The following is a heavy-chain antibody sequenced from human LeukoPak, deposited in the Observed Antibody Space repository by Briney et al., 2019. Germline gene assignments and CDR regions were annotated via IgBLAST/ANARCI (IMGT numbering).Heavy chain of an antibody. CDR1: GFTVSSNY. CDR2: IYYSGST. Sequence: LRLSCAASGFTVSSNYMSWIRQHPGKGLEWIGYIYYSGSTYYNPSLKSRVTISVDTSKNQFSLKLSSVTAADTAVYYCARDNENQYYYDSSGYYSSYAFDIWGQGTMVTVSS. J-gene: IGHJ3*02. CDR3: ARDNENQYYYDSSGYYSSYAFDI. D-gene: IGHD3-22*01. V-gene: IGHV4-31*02.